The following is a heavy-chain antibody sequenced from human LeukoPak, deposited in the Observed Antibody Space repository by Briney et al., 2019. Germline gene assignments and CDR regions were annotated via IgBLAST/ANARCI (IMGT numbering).Heavy chain of an antibody. D-gene: IGHD3-10*01. CDR1: GGSISSGDYY. CDR2: IYYSGST. CDR3: ARLSLWSGELWVYYYYHMDV. Sequence: PSETLSLTCTVSGGSISSGDYYWSWIRQPPGKGLEWIGYIYYSGSTYYNPSLKSRVSISLDTSKNQFSLNLSSVTAADTAVYYCARLSLWSGELWVYYYYHMDVWGKGTTVTVSS. V-gene: IGHV4-30-4*08. J-gene: IGHJ6*03.